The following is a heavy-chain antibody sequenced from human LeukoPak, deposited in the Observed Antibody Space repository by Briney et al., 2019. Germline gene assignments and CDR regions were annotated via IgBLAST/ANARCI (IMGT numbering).Heavy chain of an antibody. CDR1: GFTFSSYS. J-gene: IGHJ3*02. CDR3: ARPSCSSTSCYEGNAFDI. CDR2: ISSSSSYI. Sequence: PGGSLRLSCAASGFTFSSYSMNWVRQAPGKGLEWVSSISSSSSYIYYADSVKGRFTISRDNAKNSLYLQMNSLRAEDTAVYYCARPSCSSTSCYEGNAFDIWGQGTMVTVSS. D-gene: IGHD2-2*01. V-gene: IGHV3-21*01.